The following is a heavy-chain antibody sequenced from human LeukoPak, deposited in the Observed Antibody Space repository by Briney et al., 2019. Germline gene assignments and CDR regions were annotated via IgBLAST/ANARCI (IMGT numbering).Heavy chain of an antibody. CDR1: GGSISSSSYY. Sequence: SETLSLTCTDSGGSISSSSYYWGWIRQPPGKGLEWIGSIYYSGSTNYNPSLKSRVTISVDTSKNQFSLKLSSVTAADTVVYYCARRRDGGNEGLDYWGQGTLVTVSS. CDR3: ARRRDGGNEGLDY. V-gene: IGHV4-39*07. J-gene: IGHJ4*02. CDR2: IYYSGST. D-gene: IGHD4-23*01.